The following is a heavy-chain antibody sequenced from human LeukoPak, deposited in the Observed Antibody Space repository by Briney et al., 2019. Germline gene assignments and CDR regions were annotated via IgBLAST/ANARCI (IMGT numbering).Heavy chain of an antibody. J-gene: IGHJ6*03. CDR2: INWNGGST. CDR3: ARGGITIFGVVSYMDV. Sequence: GGSLRLSCAASGFTFDDYGMSWVRQAPGKGLEWVSGINWNGGSTGYADSVKGRFTISRDNAKNSLYLQMNSLRAEDTALYYCARGGITIFGVVSYMDVWGKGTTVTASS. CDR1: GFTFDDYG. V-gene: IGHV3-20*04. D-gene: IGHD3-3*01.